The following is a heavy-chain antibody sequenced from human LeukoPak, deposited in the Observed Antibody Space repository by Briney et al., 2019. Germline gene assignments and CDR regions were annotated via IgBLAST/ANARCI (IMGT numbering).Heavy chain of an antibody. D-gene: IGHD6-19*01. CDR1: GFTFSSYS. CDR3: ARVNPEVAGSPFDY. J-gene: IGHJ4*02. Sequence: GGSPRLSCAASGFTFSSYSMNWVRQAPGKGLEWVSSISSSSSYIYYADSVKGRFTISRDNAKNSLYLQMNSLRAEDTAVYYCARVNPEVAGSPFDYWGQGTLVTVSS. CDR2: ISSSSSYI. V-gene: IGHV3-21*01.